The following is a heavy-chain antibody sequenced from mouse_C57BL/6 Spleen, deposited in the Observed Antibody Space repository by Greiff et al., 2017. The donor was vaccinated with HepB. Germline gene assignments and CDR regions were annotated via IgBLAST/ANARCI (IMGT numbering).Heavy chain of an antibody. CDR1: GYSITSGYY. D-gene: IGHD1-1*01. Sequence: EVKLMESGPGLVKPSQSLSLTCSVTGYSITSGYYWNWIRQFPGNKLEWMGYISYDGSNNYNPSLKNRISITRDTSKNQFFLKLNSVTTEDTATYYCARGDYGSRSSWFAYWGEGTLVTVSA. CDR2: ISYDGSN. V-gene: IGHV3-6*01. J-gene: IGHJ3*01. CDR3: ARGDYGSRSSWFAY.